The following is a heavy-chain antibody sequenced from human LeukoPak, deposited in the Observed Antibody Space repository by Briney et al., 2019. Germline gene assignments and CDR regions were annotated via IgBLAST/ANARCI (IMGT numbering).Heavy chain of an antibody. Sequence: SETLSLTCTVSGGSISISSYYWGWIRQPPGKGLEWIGSIYYSGSTYYNPSLKSRVTISVDTSKNQFSLKLSSVTAADTAVYYCARIPYDFWSGYYYGMDVWGQGTTVTVSS. CDR1: GGSISISSYY. D-gene: IGHD3-3*01. CDR3: ARIPYDFWSGYYYGMDV. V-gene: IGHV4-39*01. J-gene: IGHJ6*02. CDR2: IYYSGST.